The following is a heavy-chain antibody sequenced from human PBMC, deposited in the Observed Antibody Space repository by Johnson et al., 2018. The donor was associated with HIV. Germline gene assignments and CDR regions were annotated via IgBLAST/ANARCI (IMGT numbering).Heavy chain of an antibody. J-gene: IGHJ3*01. V-gene: IGHV3-15*01. CDR2: IKSKSDGGTT. D-gene: IGHD3-22*01. Sequence: VQLVESGGGVVRPGGSLRLSCAASGFTFDDYGMSWVRQAPGKGLEWVGRIKSKSDGGTTDYAAPVKGRFSISRDESQNTVYLEMNSLKTEDTAVYYCTTVADTSGYYPIKPFDDAFDLWGQGAMVTVSS. CDR3: TTVADTSGYYPIKPFDDAFDL. CDR1: GFTFDDYG.